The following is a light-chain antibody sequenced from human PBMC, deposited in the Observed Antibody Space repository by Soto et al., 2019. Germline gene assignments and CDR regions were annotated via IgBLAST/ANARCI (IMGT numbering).Light chain of an antibody. CDR3: QQLNIYSIT. Sequence: DIQLTQSPSFLSASVGDRVTITCRASQGISRYLAWYQQKPGKAPKLLIYAASTLQGGVPSRFSGSGSGTEFTLTISSLQLEDFATYYCQQLNIYSITFGQGTRLEIK. J-gene: IGKJ5*01. CDR1: QGISRY. V-gene: IGKV1-9*01. CDR2: AAS.